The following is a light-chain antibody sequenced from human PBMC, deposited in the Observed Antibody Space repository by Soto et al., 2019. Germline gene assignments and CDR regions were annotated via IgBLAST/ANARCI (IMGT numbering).Light chain of an antibody. J-gene: IGLJ2*01. Sequence: QSALTQPASVSGSPGQSITISCTGTSSDVGGYDFVSWYQQHPGKAPKLMIYDVSSRPSGVSSRFSGFKPGDPASLTISGLQALDEGDYYCSSYTGSNTLVFGGGTKVTGL. CDR3: SSYTGSNTLV. CDR1: SSDVGGYDF. CDR2: DVS. V-gene: IGLV2-14*01.